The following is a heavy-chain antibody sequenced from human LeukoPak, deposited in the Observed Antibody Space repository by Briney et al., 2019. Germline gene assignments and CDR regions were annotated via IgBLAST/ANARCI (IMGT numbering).Heavy chain of an antibody. CDR3: ARLPSPWIAMDY. CDR1: GGSISSSSYY. CDR2: IYYSGST. Sequence: SETLSLTCTVSGGSISSSSYYWGWIRQPPGKGLEWIGSIYYSGSTYYNPSLKSRVTISVDTSKNQFSLKLSSVTAADTAVYYCARLPSPWIAMDYWGQGTLVTVSS. J-gene: IGHJ4*02. V-gene: IGHV4-39*01. D-gene: IGHD1-1*01.